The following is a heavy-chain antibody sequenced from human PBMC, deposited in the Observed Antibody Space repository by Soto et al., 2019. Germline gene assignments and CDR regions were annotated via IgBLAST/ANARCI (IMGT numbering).Heavy chain of an antibody. Sequence: PGGSLRLSCAASGFTFSSYWMHWVRQAPGKGLVWVSRINSDGSSTSYADSVKGRFTISRDNSKNTLYLQMNSLRAEDTAVYYCAKDFSTRAARPEVLDYWGQGTLVTVSS. V-gene: IGHV3-74*01. J-gene: IGHJ4*02. CDR1: GFTFSSYW. D-gene: IGHD6-6*01. CDR2: INSDGSST. CDR3: AKDFSTRAARPEVLDY.